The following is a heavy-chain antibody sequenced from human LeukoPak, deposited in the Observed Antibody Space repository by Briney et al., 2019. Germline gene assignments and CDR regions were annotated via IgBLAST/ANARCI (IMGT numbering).Heavy chain of an antibody. Sequence: GGSLRLSCAASGFTFSSCAMHWVRQAPGKGLEWVAVISYDGSNKYYADSVKGRFTISRDNSKNTLYLQMNSLRAEDTAVYYCARGGSGWLYFDYWGQGTLVTVSS. D-gene: IGHD6-19*01. CDR2: ISYDGSNK. CDR1: GFTFSSCA. V-gene: IGHV3-30-3*01. CDR3: ARGGSGWLYFDY. J-gene: IGHJ4*02.